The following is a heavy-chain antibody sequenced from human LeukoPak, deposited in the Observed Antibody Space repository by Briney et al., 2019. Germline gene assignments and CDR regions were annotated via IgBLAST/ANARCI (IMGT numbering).Heavy chain of an antibody. CDR3: ARDLGVPIVVVPAAASRDNWFDP. Sequence: ASVKVSCKASGYTFTGYYMHWVRQAPGQGLEWMGWINPNSGGTIYAQKFQGRVTMTEDTSTDTAYMELSSLRSEDTAVYYCARDLGVPIVVVPAAASRDNWFDPWGQGTLVTVSS. CDR1: GYTFTGYY. CDR2: INPNSGGT. V-gene: IGHV1-2*02. D-gene: IGHD2-2*01. J-gene: IGHJ5*02.